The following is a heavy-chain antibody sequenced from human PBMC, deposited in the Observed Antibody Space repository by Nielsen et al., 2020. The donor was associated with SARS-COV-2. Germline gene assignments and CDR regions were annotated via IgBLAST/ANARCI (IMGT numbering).Heavy chain of an antibody. CDR1: GGSVSSGSYY. J-gene: IGHJ6*02. CDR3: ARDRDYYGMDV. Sequence: SETLSLTCTVSGGSVSSGSYYWSWIRQPPGKGLEWIGYIYYSGSTNYNPSLKSRVTISVDTSKNQFSLKLSSVTAADTAVYYCARDRDYYGMDVWGQGTTVTASS. V-gene: IGHV4-61*01. CDR2: IYYSGST.